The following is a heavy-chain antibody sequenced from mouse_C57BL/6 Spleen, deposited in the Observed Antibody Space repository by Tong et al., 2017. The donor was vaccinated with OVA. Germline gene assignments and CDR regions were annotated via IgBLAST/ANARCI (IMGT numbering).Heavy chain of an antibody. Sequence: EVQLQESGGGLVKPGGSLKLSCAASGFTFSDYGMHWVRQAPEKGLEWVAYIRSGSSTIYYADTVKGRFTISRDNAKNTMLLQMTSRRSEDTAMYFCARTVVPFDYWGQIITQTVSS. CDR1: GFTFSDYG. D-gene: IGHD1-1*01. V-gene: IGHV5-17*01. CDR3: ARTVVPFDY. J-gene: IGHJ2*01. CDR2: IRSGSSTI.